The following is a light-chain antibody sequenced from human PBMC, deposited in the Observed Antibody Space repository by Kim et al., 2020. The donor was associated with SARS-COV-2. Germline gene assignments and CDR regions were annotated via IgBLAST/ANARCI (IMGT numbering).Light chain of an antibody. CDR1: QSGSSGD. V-gene: IGKV3-20*01. J-gene: IGKJ1*01. CDR3: QKCVSSGWT. Sequence: RERATLPCSARQSGSSGDLSLYPNKTLDTLRRLIYGASRTATGTPDRFCGSGAGRDFTLTLSRLEREDFAVYYCQKCVSSGWTVGQGTKVDIK. CDR2: GAS.